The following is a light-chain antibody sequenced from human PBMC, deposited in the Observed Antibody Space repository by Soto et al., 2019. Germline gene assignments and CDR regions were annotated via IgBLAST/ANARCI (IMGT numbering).Light chain of an antibody. CDR1: QSVSSY. J-gene: IGKJ5*01. CDR3: HQRYNWPRVT. V-gene: IGKV3-11*01. Sequence: EIVLTPSPATLSLSPGSRATLSCRASQSVSSYLAWYQQKPGQAPRLLIYDVSNRATGIPARFSGSVSGTDFTLTITSLEPEDFAVYFCHQRYNWPRVTFGQGTRLEIK. CDR2: DVS.